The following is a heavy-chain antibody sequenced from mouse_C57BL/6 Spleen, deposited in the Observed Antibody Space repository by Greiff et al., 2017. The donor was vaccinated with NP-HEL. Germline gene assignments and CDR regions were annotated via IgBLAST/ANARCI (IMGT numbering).Heavy chain of an antibody. V-gene: IGHV2-2*01. D-gene: IGHD1-1*01. Sequence: VMLVESGPGLVQPSQSLSITCTVSGFSLTSYGVHWVRQSPGKGLEWLGVIWSGGSTDYNAAFISRLSISKDNSKSQVFFKMNSLQADDTAIYYCARNDGSSPYWYFDVWGTGTTVTVSS. CDR2: IWSGGST. CDR3: ARNDGSSPYWYFDV. CDR1: GFSLTSYG. J-gene: IGHJ1*03.